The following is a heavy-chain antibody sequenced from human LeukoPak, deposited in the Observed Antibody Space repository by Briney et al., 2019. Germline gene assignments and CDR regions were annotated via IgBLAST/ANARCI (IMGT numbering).Heavy chain of an antibody. CDR1: GYTFTSYA. V-gene: IGHV7-4-1*02. CDR2: INTNTGNP. J-gene: IGHJ4*02. CDR3: ARVYRDGYNFGYLDY. Sequence: GASVKVSCKASGYTFTSYAMNWVRQAPGQGLEWMGWINTNTGNPTYAQGFTGRFVFSLDTSVSTAYLQISSLKAEDTAVYYCARVYRDGYNFGYLDYWGQGTLVTVSS. D-gene: IGHD5-24*01.